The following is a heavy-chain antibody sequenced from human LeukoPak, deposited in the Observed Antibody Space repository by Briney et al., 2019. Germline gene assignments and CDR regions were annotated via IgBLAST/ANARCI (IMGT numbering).Heavy chain of an antibody. J-gene: IGHJ6*04. Sequence: GGSLRLSCSASGFIFSSYALHWVRQAPGKGLEWVSYISSSGSTIYYADSVKGRFTISRDNAKNSLYLQMNSLRAEDTAVYYCLGVYYNGMDVWGKGTTVTVSS. CDR1: GFIFSSYA. CDR2: ISSSGSTI. D-gene: IGHD3-10*01. V-gene: IGHV3-48*03. CDR3: LGVYYNGMDV.